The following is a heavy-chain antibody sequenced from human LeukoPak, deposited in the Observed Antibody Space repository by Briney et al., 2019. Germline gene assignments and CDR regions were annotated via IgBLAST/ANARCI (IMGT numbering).Heavy chain of an antibody. Sequence: GGSLRLSCAASGFTFSSYEMNWVCQAPGKGLEWVSYISSSGSTIYYADSVKGRFTISRDNAKNSLYLQMNSLRAEDTAVYYCARDSYGDYPYYYYGMDVWGKGTTVTVSS. CDR3: ARDSYGDYPYYYYGMDV. D-gene: IGHD4-17*01. CDR2: ISSSGSTI. CDR1: GFTFSSYE. V-gene: IGHV3-48*03. J-gene: IGHJ6*04.